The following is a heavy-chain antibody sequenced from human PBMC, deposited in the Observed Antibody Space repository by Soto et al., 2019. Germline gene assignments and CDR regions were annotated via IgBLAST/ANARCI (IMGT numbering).Heavy chain of an antibody. CDR2: INTDGSST. Sequence: GGSLRLSCAASGFTFSTYWIHWVRQTPGKGLVWVSRINTDGSSTNYADSVKGRFTISRDNSKSTLYLQMSSLRAEDTAVYFCARRQISPPTRGAAAARGGMDVWGQGTTVTVSS. CDR3: ARRQISPPTRGAAAARGGMDV. V-gene: IGHV3-74*01. D-gene: IGHD6-13*01. J-gene: IGHJ6*02. CDR1: GFTFSTYW.